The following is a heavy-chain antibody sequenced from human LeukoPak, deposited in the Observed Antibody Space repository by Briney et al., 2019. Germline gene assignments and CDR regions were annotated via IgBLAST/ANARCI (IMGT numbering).Heavy chain of an antibody. CDR1: GFTFSNAW. CDR3: TTVSLQAYYYYAMDV. CDR2: IKNKIDGGAP. V-gene: IGHV3-15*01. J-gene: IGHJ6*02. Sequence: GGSLRLSCAASGFTFSNAWMSWVRQAPGKGLEWVGRIKNKIDGGAPDYAAAVQGRFTISRDDSKNTLYLHMNSLKTEDTALYYCTTVSLQAYYYYAMDVWGQGTTVTVSS.